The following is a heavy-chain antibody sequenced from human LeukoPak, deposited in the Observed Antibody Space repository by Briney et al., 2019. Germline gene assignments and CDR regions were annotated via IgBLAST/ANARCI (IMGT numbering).Heavy chain of an antibody. V-gene: IGHV3-9*01. CDR2: ISWNSGSI. D-gene: IGHD3-22*01. Sequence: GRSLRPSCAASGFTFDDYAMHWVRQAPGKGLEWVSGISWNSGSIGYADSVKGRFTVSRDNSKNTLYLQMNSLRAEDTAVYYCAKISGYYPSDYWGQGTLVTVSS. CDR3: AKISGYYPSDY. CDR1: GFTFDDYA. J-gene: IGHJ4*02.